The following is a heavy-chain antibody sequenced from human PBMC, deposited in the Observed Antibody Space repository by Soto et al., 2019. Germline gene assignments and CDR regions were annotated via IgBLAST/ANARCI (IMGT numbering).Heavy chain of an antibody. V-gene: IGHV3-23*01. CDR3: AREYGSGSYYTGY. D-gene: IGHD3-10*01. Sequence: KDPGEGLEWVSGISDSGGSTYYADSVKGRFTISRDNSKNTLYLQMNSLRAEDTAVYYCAREYGSGSYYTGYWGQGTLVTVSS. J-gene: IGHJ4*02. CDR2: ISDSGGST.